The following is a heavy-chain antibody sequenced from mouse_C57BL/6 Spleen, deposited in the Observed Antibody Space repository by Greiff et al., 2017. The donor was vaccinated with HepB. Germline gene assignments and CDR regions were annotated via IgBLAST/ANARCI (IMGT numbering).Heavy chain of an antibody. V-gene: IGHV10-1*01. CDR1: GFSFNTYA. CDR2: IRSKSNNYAT. Sequence: EVQLVESGGGLVQPKGSLKLSCAASGFSFNTYAMNWVRQAPGKGLEWVARIRSKSNNYATYYANSVKDTFTIDRDDSETLLNLQMNNLKTEATAMYSCVRWAYDYDEDYYFDCWGQGTTLTVSS. J-gene: IGHJ2*01. CDR3: VRWAYDYDEDYYFDC. D-gene: IGHD2-4*01.